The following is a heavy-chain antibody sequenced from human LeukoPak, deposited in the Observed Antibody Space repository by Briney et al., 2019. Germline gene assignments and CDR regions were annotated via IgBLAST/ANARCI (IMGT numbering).Heavy chain of an antibody. CDR2: INPSSGGT. CDR3: ARGGKLPPMVNFDY. CDR1: GYTFTGYY. Sequence: ASVKVSCKASGYTFTGYYMHWVRQAPGQGLEWMGRINPSSGGTNYAQKFQGRVTMTRDTSISTAYMELSRLRSDDTAVYYCARGGKLPPMVNFDYWGQGTLVTVSS. J-gene: IGHJ4*02. V-gene: IGHV1-2*06. D-gene: IGHD5-18*01.